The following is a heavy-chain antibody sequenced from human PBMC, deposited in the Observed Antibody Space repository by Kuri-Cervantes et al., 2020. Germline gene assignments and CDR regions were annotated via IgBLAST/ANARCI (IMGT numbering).Heavy chain of an antibody. CDR3: ARDDMVTPQAAAFDI. J-gene: IGHJ3*02. D-gene: IGHD5-18*01. CDR1: GYTFTSYD. Sequence: ASVKVSCKASGYTFTSYDINWVRQATGQGLEWVGWMNPNSGNTGYAQKFQGRVTMTRNTSISTAYMELSSLRSEDTAVYYCARDDMVTPQAAAFDIWGQGTMVTVSS. V-gene: IGHV1-8*01. CDR2: MNPNSGNT.